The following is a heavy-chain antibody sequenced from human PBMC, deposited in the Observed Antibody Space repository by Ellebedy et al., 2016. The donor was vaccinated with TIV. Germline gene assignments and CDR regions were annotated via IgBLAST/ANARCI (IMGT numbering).Heavy chain of an antibody. CDR2: IYYSWSP. J-gene: IGHJ4*02. Sequence: MPSETLSLTCTVSGGSIGGSGYYWDSIRQPPGKGLEWIGSIYYSWSPYYNPSLKNRVTISVDTSKNQFSLKLSSVTAADTAVYYCARHMGGVDSLGAYSSGEWLISSDYFDYWGQGTLVTVSS. CDR3: ARHMGGVDSLGAYSSGEWLISSDYFDY. V-gene: IGHV4-39*01. CDR1: GGSIGGSGYY. D-gene: IGHD6-25*01.